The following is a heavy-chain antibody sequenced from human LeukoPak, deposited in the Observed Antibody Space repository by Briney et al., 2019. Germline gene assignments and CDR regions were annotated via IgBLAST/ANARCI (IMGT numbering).Heavy chain of an antibody. CDR1: GFTFSSYA. D-gene: IGHD1-26*01. Sequence: GGSLRLSCAASGFTFSSYAMSWVRQAPGKGLEWVSGISASGGSTYYADSVKGRFTISRDNSKNTLYLQMNSLRAEDTAVYYCAERTGSYPGYWGQGTLVTVSS. V-gene: IGHV3-23*01. J-gene: IGHJ4*02. CDR2: ISASGGST. CDR3: AERTGSYPGY.